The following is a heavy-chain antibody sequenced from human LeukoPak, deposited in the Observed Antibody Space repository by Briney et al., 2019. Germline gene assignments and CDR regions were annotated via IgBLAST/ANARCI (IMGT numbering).Heavy chain of an antibody. Sequence: ASVKVSCKASGYTFTSYGINWVRQATGQGLEWMGWMNPNSGNTGYAQKFQGRVTMTRNTSISTAYMELSSLRSEDTAVYYCARFLRNYYYYYGMDVWGQGTTVTVSS. V-gene: IGHV1-8*01. CDR3: ARFLRNYYYYYGMDV. D-gene: IGHD2/OR15-2a*01. J-gene: IGHJ6*02. CDR1: GYTFTSYG. CDR2: MNPNSGNT.